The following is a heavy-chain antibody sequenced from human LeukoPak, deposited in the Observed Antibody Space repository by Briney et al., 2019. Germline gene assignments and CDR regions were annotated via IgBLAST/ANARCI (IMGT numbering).Heavy chain of an antibody. V-gene: IGHV1-18*01. CDR3: ARDWGYCSSTSCQMYDY. CDR2: ISVYNGKT. J-gene: IGHJ4*02. Sequence: GASVKVSCKASGYTFTSYGVSWVRQAPGQGLEWMGWISVYNGKTNYAQSLQGRVTMTTDPSTSTAYMELRSLRSDDTAVYYCARDWGYCSSTSCQMYDYWGQGTLVTVSS. D-gene: IGHD2-2*01. CDR1: GYTFTSYG.